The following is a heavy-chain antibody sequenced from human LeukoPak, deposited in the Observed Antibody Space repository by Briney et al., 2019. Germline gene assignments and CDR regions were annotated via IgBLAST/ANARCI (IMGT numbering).Heavy chain of an antibody. CDR2: ISWNSGRR. V-gene: IGHV3-9*01. D-gene: IGHD3-22*01. J-gene: IGHJ4*02. Sequence: GGSLRLSCAASGFMFDDYAMHWVRQAPGKGLEWVSGISWNSGRRGYADSVKGRFTISRDNAKNSLYLQMNSLRAEDTALYYCAKWTSYYYDGSGYFDYWGQGTLVTVSS. CDR1: GFMFDDYA. CDR3: AKWTSYYYDGSGYFDY.